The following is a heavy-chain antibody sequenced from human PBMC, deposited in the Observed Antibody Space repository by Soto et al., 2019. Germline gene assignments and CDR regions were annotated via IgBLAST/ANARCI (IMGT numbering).Heavy chain of an antibody. J-gene: IGHJ4*02. D-gene: IGHD2-2*01. CDR3: AKAIVVVPAAMPGADY. Sequence: EVQLLESRGGLVQPGGSLRLSCAASGFTFSSYAMSWVRQAPGKGLEWVSAISGSGGSTYYADSVKGRFTISRDNSKNTLYLQMNSLRAEDTAVYYCAKAIVVVPAAMPGADYWGQGTLVTVSS. CDR1: GFTFSSYA. V-gene: IGHV3-23*01. CDR2: ISGSGGST.